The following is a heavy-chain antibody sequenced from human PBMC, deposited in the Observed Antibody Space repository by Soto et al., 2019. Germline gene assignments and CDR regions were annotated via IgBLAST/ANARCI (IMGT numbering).Heavy chain of an antibody. CDR2: ICCDDDK. CDR3: AQRLNLYRGHQPSFAY. J-gene: IGHJ4*02. V-gene: IGHV2-5*02. D-gene: IGHD2-2*01. Sequence: QITLKESGPTLVKPTQTLTLTCTFSGFSLSTSGVGVGWIRQPPGKALEWLALICCDDDKRYSPSLKSRLTITKDTSKNQVLLTMTNMDPVDTATYYCAQRLNLYRGHQPSFAYWGQGTLVTVSS. CDR1: GFSLSTSGVG.